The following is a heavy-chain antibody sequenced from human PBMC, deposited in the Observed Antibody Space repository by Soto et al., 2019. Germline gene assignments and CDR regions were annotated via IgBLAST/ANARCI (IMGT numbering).Heavy chain of an antibody. J-gene: IGHJ6*02. V-gene: IGHV3-9*01. CDR2: ISWNSGRI. D-gene: IGHD3-16*01. Sequence: EMQLVESGGGLVQPGMSLRLSCAASGFTFDDYAMYWVRQVPGKGLEWVSGISWNSGRIGYADSVKGRFTISRDNAKSSLYLRMNSLRPEDTALYYCTKARLWGGDGYNSYYYNAMDVWGQGTTVTVSS. CDR1: GFTFDDYA. CDR3: TKARLWGGDGYNSYYYNAMDV.